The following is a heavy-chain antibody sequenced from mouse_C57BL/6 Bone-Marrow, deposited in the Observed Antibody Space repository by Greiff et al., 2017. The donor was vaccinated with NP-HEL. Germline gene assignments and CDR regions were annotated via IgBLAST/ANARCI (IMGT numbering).Heavy chain of an antibody. J-gene: IGHJ1*03. CDR2: IDPENGDT. CDR3: TKTYYYGSSYEYFDV. CDR1: GFNIKDDY. V-gene: IGHV14-4*01. D-gene: IGHD1-1*01. Sequence: EVQLQQSGAELVRPGASVKLSCTASGFNIKDDYMHWVKQRPEQGLEWIGWIDPENGDTEYASKFPGKATITADTSSNTAYLQLSSLTSEDTAVYYCTKTYYYGSSYEYFDVWGTGTTVTVSS.